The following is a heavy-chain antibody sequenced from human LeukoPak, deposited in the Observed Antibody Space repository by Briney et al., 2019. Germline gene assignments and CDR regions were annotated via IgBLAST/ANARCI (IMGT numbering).Heavy chain of an antibody. CDR2: INHSGST. CDR1: GGSFSGYY. CDR3: ARQGRYYDSSGYYPRMDV. Sequence: PSETLSLTCAVYGGSFSGYYWSWIRQPPGKGLEWIGEINHSGSTNYNPSLKSRVTISVDTSKNQFSLKLSFVTAADTAVYYCARQGRYYDSSGYYPRMDVWGKGTTVTISS. J-gene: IGHJ6*04. D-gene: IGHD3-22*01. V-gene: IGHV4-34*01.